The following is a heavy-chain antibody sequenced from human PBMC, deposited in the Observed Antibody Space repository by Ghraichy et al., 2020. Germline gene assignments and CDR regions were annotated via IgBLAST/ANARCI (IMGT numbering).Heavy chain of an antibody. CDR1: GYTFTSYY. J-gene: IGHJ4*02. D-gene: IGHD3-9*01. CDR2: INPSGGST. Sequence: ASVKVSCKASGYTFTSYYMHWVRQAPGQGLEWMGIINPSGGSTSYAQKFQGRVTMTRDTSTSTVYMELSSLRSEDKAVYYCARDSNYDILTGNYYFDYWGQGTLVTVSS. V-gene: IGHV1-46*01. CDR3: ARDSNYDILTGNYYFDY.